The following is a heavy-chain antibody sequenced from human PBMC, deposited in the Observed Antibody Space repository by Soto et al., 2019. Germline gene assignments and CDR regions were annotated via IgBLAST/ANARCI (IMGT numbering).Heavy chain of an antibody. J-gene: IGHJ6*04. V-gene: IGHV1-24*01. CDR3: GTRVATPRYGRDV. D-gene: IGHD5-12*01. CDR2: FDPEDGET. Sequence: SETVSRMVSGYTLIELSMHWVRQAPGKGLEWMGGFDPEDGETIYPQKFQGRVSMTEDTATDTAYMELSSLNSEETAVYYCGTRVATPRYGRDVWGKGTTVSVSS. CDR1: GYTLIELS.